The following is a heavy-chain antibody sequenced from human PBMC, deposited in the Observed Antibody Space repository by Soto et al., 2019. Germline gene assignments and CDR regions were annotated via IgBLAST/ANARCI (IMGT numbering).Heavy chain of an antibody. CDR3: ARARGNDWYSDY. Sequence: PGGSLRLSCAASGFTFGSYEMNWVRQAPGKGLEWVSYISSSGSTIYYADSVKGRFTISRDNAKNSLYLQMTSLRAEDTAVYHCARARGNDWYSDYWGQGTMVTVSS. CDR1: GFTFGSYE. V-gene: IGHV3-48*03. CDR2: ISSSGSTI. J-gene: IGHJ4*02. D-gene: IGHD2-21*02.